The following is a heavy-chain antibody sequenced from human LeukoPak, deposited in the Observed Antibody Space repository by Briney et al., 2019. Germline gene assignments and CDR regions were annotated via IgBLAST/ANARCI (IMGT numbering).Heavy chain of an antibody. J-gene: IGHJ4*02. CDR2: ISAYNGNT. Sequence: ASVKVSCKASGYTFTSYGISWVRQAPGQGLEWMGWISAYNGNTNYAQKLQGRVTMTTDTSTSTAYMELRSLRSVDTAVYYCARDRNYDILTGSDYWGQGTLVTVSS. CDR3: ARDRNYDILTGSDY. V-gene: IGHV1-18*01. D-gene: IGHD3-9*01. CDR1: GYTFTSYG.